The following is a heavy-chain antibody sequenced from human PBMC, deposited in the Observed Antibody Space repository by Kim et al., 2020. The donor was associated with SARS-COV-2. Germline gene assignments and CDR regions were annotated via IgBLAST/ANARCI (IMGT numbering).Heavy chain of an antibody. J-gene: IGHJ3*02. CDR2: ISSDVSST. D-gene: IGHD1-26*01. Sequence: GGSLRLSCAGSGFTFSSYWMHWFHQAPGKGLVWVSRISSDVSSTSYADSVKGRFTISRDNAKNTVYLQMNSLRAEDTAVYYCARGSSGSYPRAFDIWGQGTMGTVSS. CDR3: ARGSSGSYPRAFDI. V-gene: IGHV3-74*01. CDR1: GFTFSSYW.